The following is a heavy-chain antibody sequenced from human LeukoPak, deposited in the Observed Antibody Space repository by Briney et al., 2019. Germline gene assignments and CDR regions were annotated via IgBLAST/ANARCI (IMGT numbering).Heavy chain of an antibody. CDR2: ISWNDDK. CDR1: GFSVRSSAGH. V-gene: IGHV2-5*01. CDR3: THSPPRVGWVN. Sequence: SGPTLVNPTQTLTLTCTLSGFSVRSSAGHVGWIRQPPGRALEWLALISWNDDKRYSPSLNSRLTITKDTSKNQVVLRMSNMDPVDTATYYCTHSPPRVGWVNWGQETLVTASS. J-gene: IGHJ4*02. D-gene: IGHD1-26*01.